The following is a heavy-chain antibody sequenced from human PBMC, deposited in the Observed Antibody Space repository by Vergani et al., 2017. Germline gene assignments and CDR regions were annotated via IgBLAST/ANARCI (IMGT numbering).Heavy chain of an antibody. Sequence: EVRLVESGGRLVQPGRSLRLSCAASGFTFDDYAMHWVRQIPGKGLEWVSGISWSSDSIGYADSVKGGFSISRDNARNSLYLQMNSLKTEDTALYYCVKGAGSPNFYYYYIDVWGKGTAVTVSS. CDR3: VKGAGSPNFYYYYIDV. CDR2: ISWSSDSI. J-gene: IGHJ6*03. D-gene: IGHD6-6*01. CDR1: GFTFDDYA. V-gene: IGHV3-9*01.